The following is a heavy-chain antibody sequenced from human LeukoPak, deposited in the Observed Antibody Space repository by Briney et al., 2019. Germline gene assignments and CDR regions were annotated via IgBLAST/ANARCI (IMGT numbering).Heavy chain of an antibody. V-gene: IGHV1-58*02. J-gene: IGHJ4*02. CDR1: GFTFTSSA. Sequence: ASVKVSCKASGFTFTSSAMQWVRQARGQRLEWIGWIVVGSGNTNYAQKFQERVTITRDMSTSTAYMELSSLRSEDTAVYYCAATVEITSIAVAGTFDYWGQGTLVTVSS. D-gene: IGHD6-19*01. CDR2: IVVGSGNT. CDR3: AATVEITSIAVAGTFDY.